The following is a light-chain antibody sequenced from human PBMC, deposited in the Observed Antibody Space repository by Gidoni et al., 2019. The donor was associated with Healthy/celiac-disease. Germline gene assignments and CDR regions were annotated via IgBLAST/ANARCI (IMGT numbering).Light chain of an antibody. J-gene: IGKJ5*01. CDR2: GAS. CDR3: QQYGSSPIT. CDR1: QSVSSSY. V-gene: IGKV3-20*01. Sequence: EIVLMHFTGTLSLSPGERATLSCRASQSVSSSYVAWYQQKPGQAPRLLIYGASSRATCIPDRFSGTRSGTDFTLTISRLEPEDFAVYYCQQYGSSPITFAQGTRLDIK.